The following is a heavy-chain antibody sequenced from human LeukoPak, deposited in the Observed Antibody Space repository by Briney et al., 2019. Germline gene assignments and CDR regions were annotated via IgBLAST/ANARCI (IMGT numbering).Heavy chain of an antibody. D-gene: IGHD2-8*01. CDR2: IKQDGSEK. V-gene: IGHV3-7*01. CDR1: GFTFSSYW. J-gene: IGHJ4*02. CDR3: ARGLSYCSNGVCPFDY. Sequence: GGSLRLSCAASGFTFSSYWLSWVRQAPGKGLEWVANIKQDGSEKYYVDSVKGRFTISRDNAKNSLYLQINILRAEDTAVYYCARGLSYCSNGVCPFDYWGQGTLVTVSS.